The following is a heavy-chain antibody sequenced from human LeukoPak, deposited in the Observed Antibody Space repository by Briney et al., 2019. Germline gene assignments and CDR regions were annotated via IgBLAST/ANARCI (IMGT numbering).Heavy chain of an antibody. D-gene: IGHD2-8*02. Sequence: SETLSLTCTVSGSSISSNYWTWIRQSPGKGLEWIGCINPSLKSRVTISVDTSKNQFSLKVNSVTAADTAVYYCASGGHRDYWPYYMDVWGKGTTVTVSS. J-gene: IGHJ6*03. CDR2: I. V-gene: IGHV4-59*01. CDR1: GSSISSNY. CDR3: ASGGHRDYWPYYMDV.